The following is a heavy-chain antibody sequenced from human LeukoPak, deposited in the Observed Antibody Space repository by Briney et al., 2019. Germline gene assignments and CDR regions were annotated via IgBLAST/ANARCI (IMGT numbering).Heavy chain of an antibody. CDR3: AKGNQYSSGWLFDY. J-gene: IGHJ4*02. V-gene: IGHV3-23*01. Sequence: GGSLRLSCAASGFTFSSYAMSWVRQAPGKGLEWVSAISGSGGSTYYADSVKGRFTISRDNSKNTVYLQMNSLRAEDTAVYYCAKGNQYSSGWLFDYWGQGTLVTVSS. CDR2: ISGSGGST. D-gene: IGHD6-19*01. CDR1: GFTFSSYA.